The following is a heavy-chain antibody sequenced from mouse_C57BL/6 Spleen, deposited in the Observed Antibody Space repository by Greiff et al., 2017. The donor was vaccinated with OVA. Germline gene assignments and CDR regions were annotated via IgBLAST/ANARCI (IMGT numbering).Heavy chain of an antibody. CDR2: IDPSDSYT. CDR1: GYTFTSYW. V-gene: IGHV1-69*01. D-gene: IGHD2-5*01. CDR3: ARWSNLYYNAMNY. J-gene: IGHJ4*01. Sequence: QVQLQQPGAELVMPGASVKLSCKASGYTFTSYWMHWVKQRPGQGLEWIGEIDPSDSYTNYNQKFKGKSTLTVDKSSSTAYMQLSSLTSEDSAVYYWARWSNLYYNAMNYGGKEPQSPSPQ.